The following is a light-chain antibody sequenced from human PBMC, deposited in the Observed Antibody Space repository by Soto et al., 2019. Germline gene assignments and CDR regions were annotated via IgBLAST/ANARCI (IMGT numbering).Light chain of an antibody. V-gene: IGKV1-39*01. CDR1: QSITTY. CDR3: QQSYTTPLT. Sequence: DIQMTQSPSSLSASVGDRVTITCRASQSITTYLNWFQQQPGKAPKLLIYAASSLQSGVPSRFTGSGFGTDFTLTISSLQPGDFATYYCQQSYTTPLTFGGGTKVEIK. J-gene: IGKJ4*01. CDR2: AAS.